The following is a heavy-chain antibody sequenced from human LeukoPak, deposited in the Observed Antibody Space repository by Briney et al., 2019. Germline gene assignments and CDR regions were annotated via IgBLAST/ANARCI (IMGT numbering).Heavy chain of an antibody. CDR1: GFTFSSYW. CDR2: IKQDGSEK. D-gene: IGHD6-19*01. Sequence: GGSLRLSCAASGFTFSSYWMSWVRQAPGKGLEWVANIKQDGSEKYYVDSVKGRFTISRDNAKNSLYLQMNSLRAEDMALYYCAKSAVAGTGYFDYWGQGTLVTVSS. V-gene: IGHV3-7*03. CDR3: AKSAVAGTGYFDY. J-gene: IGHJ4*02.